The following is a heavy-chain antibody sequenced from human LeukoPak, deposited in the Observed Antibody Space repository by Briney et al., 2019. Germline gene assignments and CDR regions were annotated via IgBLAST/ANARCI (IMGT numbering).Heavy chain of an antibody. J-gene: IGHJ6*03. V-gene: IGHV3-33*06. CDR3: AKAEVLGYCSSTSCPSYYYYMDV. Sequence: GGSLRLSCAASGFTFSSYGMHWVRQAPGNGLEWVAVIWYDGSNKYYADSVKGRFTISRDNSKNTLYLQMNSLRAEDTAVYYCAKAEVLGYCSSTSCPSYYYYMDVWGKGTTVTVSS. D-gene: IGHD2-2*01. CDR2: IWYDGSNK. CDR1: GFTFSSYG.